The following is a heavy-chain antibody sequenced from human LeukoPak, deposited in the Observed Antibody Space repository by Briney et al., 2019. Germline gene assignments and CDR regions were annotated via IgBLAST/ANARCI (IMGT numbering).Heavy chain of an antibody. D-gene: IGHD3-10*01. CDR1: GFTLISTG. J-gene: IGHJ4*02. Sequence: GGSLTLSLAASGFTLISTGVRWVRLLPGKWLVWVSCINMDGSNPIYPDSVKGRFTNSRDNAKNTLYLPMSSLRDEDTAVYYCARDWYYAVDYWGQGTLVTVSS. CDR3: ARDWYYAVDY. CDR2: INMDGSNP. V-gene: IGHV3-74*01.